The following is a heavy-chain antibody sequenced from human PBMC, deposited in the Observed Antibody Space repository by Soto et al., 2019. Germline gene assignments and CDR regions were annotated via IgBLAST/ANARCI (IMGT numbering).Heavy chain of an antibody. D-gene: IGHD1-20*01. CDR2: ISKGSDYI. J-gene: IGHJ5*02. CDR3: AKDSGCVNNACAYDP. Sequence: PGGSLRLSCAASGFSFSDYTMNWVRQAAGKGLEWVSSISKGSDYIFYADKVKGRFTISRDNARNSLHLQMTSLRVEDTAVYYCAKDSGCVNNACAYDPWGQGTLVTVSS. V-gene: IGHV3-21*01. CDR1: GFSFSDYT.